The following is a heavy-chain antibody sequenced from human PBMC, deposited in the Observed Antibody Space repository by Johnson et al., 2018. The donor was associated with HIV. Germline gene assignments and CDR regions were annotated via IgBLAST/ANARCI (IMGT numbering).Heavy chain of an antibody. CDR1: GFTFDDYG. D-gene: IGHD2-2*01. V-gene: IGHV3-20*04. CDR2: INWNRGST. CDR3: AREGMGGDIVVVPAARGAFDI. J-gene: IGHJ3*02. Sequence: MLLVESGGVVVQPGGSLRLSCAASGFTFDDYGMSWVRQAPGKGLEWVSGINWNRGSTGYADSVKGRFTISRANAKNSLYLQMNSLRAEDTAWYYCAREGMGGDIVVVPAARGAFDIWGQGTMVTVSS.